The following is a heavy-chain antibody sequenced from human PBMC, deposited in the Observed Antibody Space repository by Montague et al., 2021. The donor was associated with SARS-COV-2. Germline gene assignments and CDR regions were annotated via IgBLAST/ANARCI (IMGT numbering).Heavy chain of an antibody. V-gene: IGHV4-34*01. CDR2: INYSGDT. D-gene: IGHD3-22*01. CDR3: ARHATSSGYWSWIDP. Sequence: SETLSLTCAVYSGSLSGYYWSWIRQAPGKGLEWIGEINYSGDTYYNPSLTSRVTISMDTSESQFSLKMTSVTAADTAVYYCARHATSSGYWSWIDPWGQGTLVTVSS. CDR1: SGSLSGYY. J-gene: IGHJ5*02.